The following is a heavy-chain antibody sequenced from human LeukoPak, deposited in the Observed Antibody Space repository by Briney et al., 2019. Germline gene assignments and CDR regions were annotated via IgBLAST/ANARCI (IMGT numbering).Heavy chain of an antibody. V-gene: IGHV3-7*01. CDR2: INQGGSEK. Sequence: GGSLRLSCAVSGFTFTSYWMTWVRQAPGKGLEWVANINQGGSEKYYVDSVKGRFTISRDNAKNSLYLQMNSLRAEDTAVYYCARESTPFYWGQGTLVTVSS. CDR1: GFTFTSYW. CDR3: ARESTPFY. J-gene: IGHJ4*02.